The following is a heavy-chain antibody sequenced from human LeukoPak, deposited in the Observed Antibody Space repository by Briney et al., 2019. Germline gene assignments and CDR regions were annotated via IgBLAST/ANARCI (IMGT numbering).Heavy chain of an antibody. CDR3: AKRSYYYDSSGYIKYYFDY. J-gene: IGHJ4*02. D-gene: IGHD3-22*01. CDR1: GFTFSSYA. V-gene: IGHV3-23*01. Sequence: GGSLRLSCAASGFTFSSYAMSWVRQAPGKGLEWVSAISGSGGSTYYADSVKGRFTISRDNSKNTLYLQMNSLRAEDTAVYHCAKRSYYYDSSGYIKYYFDYWGQGTLVTVSS. CDR2: ISGSGGST.